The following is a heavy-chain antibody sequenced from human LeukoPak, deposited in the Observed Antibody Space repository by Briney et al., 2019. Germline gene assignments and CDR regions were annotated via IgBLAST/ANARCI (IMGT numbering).Heavy chain of an antibody. CDR2: IYYSGST. CDR3: ARLGGKTGYYYDSSGYYNFDC. CDR1: GGSISSSSYY. Sequence: SETLSLTCTVSGGSISSSSYYWGWIRQPPGKGLEWIGSIYYSGSTYYNPSLKSRVTISVDTSKNQFSLKLSSVTAADTAVYYCARLGGKTGYYYDSSGYYNFDCWGQGTLVTVSS. D-gene: IGHD3-22*01. V-gene: IGHV4-39*07. J-gene: IGHJ4*02.